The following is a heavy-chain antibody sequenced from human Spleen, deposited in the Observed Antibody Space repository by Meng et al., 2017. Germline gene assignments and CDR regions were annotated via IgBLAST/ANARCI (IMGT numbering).Heavy chain of an antibody. CDR1: GGSFSDYY. D-gene: IGHD6-19*01. CDR2: MSHSGST. J-gene: IGHJ4*02. V-gene: IGHV4-34*01. CDR3: ARGSFSSGWGI. Sequence: QVQLQQWGAGLLKPSETLSLTCAVYGGSFSDYYWTWIRQPPGKGLDWIGEMSHSGSTNYNPSLKSRVTISLDESKNQFSLKLNSVTAADTAIYYCARGSFSSGWGIWGQGTLVTVSS.